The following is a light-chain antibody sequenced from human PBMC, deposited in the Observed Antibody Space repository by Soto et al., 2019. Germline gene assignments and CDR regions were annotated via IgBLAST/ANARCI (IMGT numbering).Light chain of an antibody. V-gene: IGKV3-20*01. Sequence: EIVLTQSPGTLPLYTGERATLSCRASQSVSNNYLAWYQQKPGQAPRLLIYGASNRATGIPDRFSGSGSGTDFTLTIIRLEPEDIAVYYCQQSCLSGTFGQGTKVDIK. CDR2: GAS. CDR1: QSVSNNY. CDR3: QQSCLSGT. J-gene: IGKJ1*01.